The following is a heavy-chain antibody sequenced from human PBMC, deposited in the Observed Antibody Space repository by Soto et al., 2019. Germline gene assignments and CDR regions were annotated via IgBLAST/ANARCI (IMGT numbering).Heavy chain of an antibody. CDR1: GYTFTRYY. J-gene: IGHJ4*02. CDR3: ARCGQWDVLSDY. D-gene: IGHD1-26*01. V-gene: IGHV1-18*01. Sequence: ASVKVSCKASGYTFTRYYINWVRQAPGQGLEWMGWVSAYNGNTHYEQKLQGRVALTTDTSTSTAYMELRSLRSDDTAVYFCARCGQWDVLSDYWGQGTLVTVSS. CDR2: VSAYNGNT.